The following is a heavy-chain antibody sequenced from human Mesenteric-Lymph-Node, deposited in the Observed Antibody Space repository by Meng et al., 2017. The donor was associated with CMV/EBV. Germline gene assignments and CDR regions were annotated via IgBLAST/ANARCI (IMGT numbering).Heavy chain of an antibody. V-gene: IGHV3-21*01. CDR2: ISSSSSYI. D-gene: IGHD3-3*01. Sequence: ETLSLTCTVSGGAISSGYYYWGWIRQPPGKGLEWVSSISSSSSYIYYADSVKGRFTISRDNAKNSLYLQMNSLRAEDTAVYYCAREESLVTIFGTPRAYGMDVWGQGTTVTVSS. CDR3: AREESLVTIFGTPRAYGMDV. CDR1: GGAISSGYYY. J-gene: IGHJ6*02.